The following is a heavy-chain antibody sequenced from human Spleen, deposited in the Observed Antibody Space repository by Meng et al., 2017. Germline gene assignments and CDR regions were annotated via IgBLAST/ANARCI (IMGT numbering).Heavy chain of an antibody. D-gene: IGHD5-18*01. J-gene: IGHJ6*02. CDR2: IKQDGSEK. CDR3: ARDGLYSSGSYYYGMDV. Sequence: LSLTCAASGFTFSSYSMNWVRQAPGKGLEWVANIKQDGSEKYYVDSVKGRFTISRHNSKNTLYLQMNSLRGEDTAAYYCARDGLYSSGSYYYGMDVWGQGTTVTVSS. CDR1: GFTFSSYS. V-gene: IGHV3-7*03.